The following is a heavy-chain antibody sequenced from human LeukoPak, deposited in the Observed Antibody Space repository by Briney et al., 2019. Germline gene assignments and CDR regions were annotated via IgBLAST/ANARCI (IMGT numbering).Heavy chain of an antibody. J-gene: IGHJ5*02. D-gene: IGHD4-17*01. CDR2: MNPNSGNT. V-gene: IGHV1-8*03. CDR3: ARGSRDGDYTT. Sequence: ASVKVSCRASGYTFTSYDINWVRQATGQGLKWMGWMNPNSGNTGYAQKFQGRVTITRNTSISTAYMELSSLRSEDTAVYYCARGSRDGDYTTWGQGTLVTVSS. CDR1: GYTFTSYD.